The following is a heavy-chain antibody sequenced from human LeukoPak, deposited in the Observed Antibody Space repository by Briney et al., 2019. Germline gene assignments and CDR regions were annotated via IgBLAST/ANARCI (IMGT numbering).Heavy chain of an antibody. CDR3: ARDRNSGTYYYSDY. CDR2: ISPNNGNT. V-gene: IGHV1-18*01. J-gene: IGHJ4*02. CDR1: GYSFTNYG. Sequence: ASVTVSCKASGYSFTNYGITWVRQAPGQGLEWMGWISPNNGNTNYAQILQGRLTMTTDTSTNTVYMELRSLRPDDTAVYYCARDRNSGTYYYSDYWGQGTLVTVSS. D-gene: IGHD1-26*01.